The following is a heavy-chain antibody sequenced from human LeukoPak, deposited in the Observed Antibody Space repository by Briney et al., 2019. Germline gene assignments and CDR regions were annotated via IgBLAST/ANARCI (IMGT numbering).Heavy chain of an antibody. J-gene: IGHJ4*02. V-gene: IGHV3-23*01. CDR3: AKRVGGVNNFDY. D-gene: IGHD3-16*01. CDR2: ISGSGGTT. CDR1: GFTFSSYA. Sequence: GGSLRLSCAASGFTFSSYAMNWVRQAPGKGLEWVSVISGSGGTTYYADSAKGRFTISRDNSKNMLYLQMNSLRAEDTAVYYCAKRVGGVNNFDYWGQGTLVTVSS.